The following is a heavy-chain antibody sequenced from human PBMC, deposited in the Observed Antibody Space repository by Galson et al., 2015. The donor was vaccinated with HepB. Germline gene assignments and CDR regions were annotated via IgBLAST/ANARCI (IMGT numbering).Heavy chain of an antibody. CDR2: IYYSGST. Sequence: SETLSLTCTVSGGSISSSSYYWGWIRQPPGKGLEWIGSIYYSGSTYYNPSLKSRVTISVDTSKNQFSLKLSSVTAADTAVYYCARRPWLASAFDIWGQGTMVTVSS. D-gene: IGHD3-9*01. CDR1: GGSISSSSYY. J-gene: IGHJ3*02. CDR3: ARRPWLASAFDI. V-gene: IGHV4-39*07.